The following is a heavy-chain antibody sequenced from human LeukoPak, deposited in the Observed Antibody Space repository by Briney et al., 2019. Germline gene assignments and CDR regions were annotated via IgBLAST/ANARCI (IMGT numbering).Heavy chain of an antibody. CDR3: ARVVDTAMVSAVGIDY. CDR1: GYTFTSYG. Sequence: ASVKVSCKASGYTFTSYGISWVRQAPGQGLEWMGWISAYNGNTNYAQKLQGRVTMTTDTSTSTAYMELRSLRSDDTAVYYCARVVDTAMVSAVGIDYWGQGTLVTVSS. J-gene: IGHJ4*02. V-gene: IGHV1-18*01. D-gene: IGHD5-18*01. CDR2: ISAYNGNT.